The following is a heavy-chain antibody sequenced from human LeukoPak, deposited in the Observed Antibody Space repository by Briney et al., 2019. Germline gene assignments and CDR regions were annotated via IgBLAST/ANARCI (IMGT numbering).Heavy chain of an antibody. CDR2: IYYRGST. CDR3: ARTRTTGNYDFWSGYLRKTNWFDP. J-gene: IGHJ5*02. D-gene: IGHD3-3*01. V-gene: IGHV4-38-2*01. Sequence: SPTLSHTCAVSGSSVSIGYYWAWIRQPPGQGLEWIGSIYYRGSTYYNLCIKSRVTISVDTSKNQFSLKLSSVTAADTAVYYCARTRTTGNYDFWSGYLRKTNWFDPWGQGTLVTVSS. CDR1: GSSVSIGYY.